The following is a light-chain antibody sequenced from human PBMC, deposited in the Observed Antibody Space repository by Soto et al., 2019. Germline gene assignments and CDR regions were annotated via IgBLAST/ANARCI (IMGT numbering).Light chain of an antibody. Sequence: DIPMTQSPSTLSGSVGDRVTLTCRDSQTISSWLAWYQQKPGKAPKLLIYKASTLKSGVPSRFSGSGSGTEFTLTISSLQPDDFATYYCQHYNSYSEAFGQGTKV. CDR2: KAS. CDR1: QTISSW. CDR3: QHYNSYSEA. J-gene: IGKJ1*01. V-gene: IGKV1-5*03.